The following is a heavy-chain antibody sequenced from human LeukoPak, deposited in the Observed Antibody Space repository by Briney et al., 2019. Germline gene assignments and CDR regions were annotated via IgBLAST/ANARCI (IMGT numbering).Heavy chain of an antibody. CDR1: GFTFSSYW. J-gene: IGHJ3*02. CDR2: IKQDGSEK. D-gene: IGHD3-22*01. CDR3: ARDVGITMITFDI. Sequence: GGSLRLSCAASGFTFSSYWMSWVRQAPGKGLEWVANIKQDGSEKYYVDSVKGRFTISRDNAKNPLYLQMNSLRAEDTAVYYCARDVGITMITFDIWGQGTMVTVSS. V-gene: IGHV3-7*01.